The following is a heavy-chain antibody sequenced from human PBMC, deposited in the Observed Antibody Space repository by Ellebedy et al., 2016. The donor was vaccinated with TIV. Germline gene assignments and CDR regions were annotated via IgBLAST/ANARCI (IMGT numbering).Heavy chain of an antibody. D-gene: IGHD3/OR15-3a*01. CDR2: IYYTGST. CDR3: ARDQFGLGSDAFDI. Sequence: GSLRLSXTVSGGSISSYYWSWIRQPPGKGLEWIGYIYYTGSTTYNPSLKSRVTIAIDTSKNQFSLNLTSVTAADTAVYFCARDQFGLGSDAFDIWGQGTVVTVSS. V-gene: IGHV4-59*01. CDR1: GGSISSYY. J-gene: IGHJ3*02.